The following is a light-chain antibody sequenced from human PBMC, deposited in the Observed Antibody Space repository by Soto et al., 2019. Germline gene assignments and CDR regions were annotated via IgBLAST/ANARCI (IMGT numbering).Light chain of an antibody. CDR1: NIGDKR. V-gene: IGLV3-21*04. Sequence: SYELTQPPSVSVAPEKTTTITCGGNNIGDKRVHWYRQKSGQAPVLLISYDSDRPSGIPGRFSGSNSGNTATLTISRVEAGDEADYYCQVWDIMTDNYVFGGGTKLTVL. J-gene: IGLJ1*01. CDR3: QVWDIMTDNYV. CDR2: YDS.